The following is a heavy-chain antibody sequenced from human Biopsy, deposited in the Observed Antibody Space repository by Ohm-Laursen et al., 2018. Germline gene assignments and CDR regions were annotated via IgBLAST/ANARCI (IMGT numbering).Heavy chain of an antibody. CDR3: ARGSNDFGGLYFPR. CDR2: ISHTGYT. D-gene: IGHD4-23*01. CDR1: GGSFTGHY. V-gene: IGHV4-59*11. Sequence: GILSLTCTVSGGSFTGHYWTWIRQPPGKGLEWIGHISHTGYTSYKSSLKSRVTISLDTSRKHFSLRLSSLTAADTAVYYCARGSNDFGGLYFPRWGQGTLLTVSS. J-gene: IGHJ4*02.